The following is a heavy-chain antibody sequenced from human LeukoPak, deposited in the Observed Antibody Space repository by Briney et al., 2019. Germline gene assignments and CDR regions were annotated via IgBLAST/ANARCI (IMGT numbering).Heavy chain of an antibody. J-gene: IGHJ3*02. CDR3: ARSYNEYSSSFEVPLDAFDI. CDR1: GYTFTGYY. V-gene: IGHV1-69*06. CDR2: IIPIFGTA. D-gene: IGHD6-6*01. Sequence: SVKVSCKASGYTFTGYYMHWVRQAPGQGLEWMGGIIPIFGTANYAQKFQGRVTITADKSTSTAYMELSSLRSEDTAVYYCARSYNEYSSSFEVPLDAFDIWGQGTMVTVSS.